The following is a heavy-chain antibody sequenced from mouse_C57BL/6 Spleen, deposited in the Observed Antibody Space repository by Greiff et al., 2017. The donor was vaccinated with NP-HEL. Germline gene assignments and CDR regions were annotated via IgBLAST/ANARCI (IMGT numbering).Heavy chain of an antibody. Sequence: QVQLQQPGAELVRPGSSVKLSCKASGYTFTSYWMHWVKQRPIQGLEWIGNIDPSDSETPYNQQFKDKATLTVDKSSSTAYMQLSSLTSEDSAVYYCARRGSPYGSSYLDYWGQGTTLTVSS. CDR2: IDPSDSET. D-gene: IGHD1-1*01. J-gene: IGHJ2*01. V-gene: IGHV1-52*01. CDR3: ARRGSPYGSSYLDY. CDR1: GYTFTSYW.